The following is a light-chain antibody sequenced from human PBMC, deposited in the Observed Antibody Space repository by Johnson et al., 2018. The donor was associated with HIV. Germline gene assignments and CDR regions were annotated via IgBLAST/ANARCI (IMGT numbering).Light chain of an antibody. CDR3: GTWDSSLSAYV. V-gene: IGLV1-51*02. CDR1: SSKIGNNY. CDR2: ENN. Sequence: QSVLTQPPSVSAAPGQKVTISCSGSSSKIGNNYVSWYQQLPGTAPKLLIYENNKRPSRIPYRFSGSKSGTSATLGITGIQPGDEADYYCGTWDSSLSAYVFGTGTKVTVL. J-gene: IGLJ1*01.